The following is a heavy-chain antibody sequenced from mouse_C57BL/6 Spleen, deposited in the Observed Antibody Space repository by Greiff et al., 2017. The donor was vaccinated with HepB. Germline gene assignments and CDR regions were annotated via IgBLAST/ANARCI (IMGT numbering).Heavy chain of an antibody. CDR2: INPNNGGT. J-gene: IGHJ2*01. CDR3: ARPGNGYYY. D-gene: IGHD2-3*01. Sequence: VQLQQSGPELVKPGASVKISCKASGYTFTDYYMNWVKQSHGKSLEWIGDINPNNGGTSYNQKFKGKATLTVDKSSSTAYMELRSLTSEDSAVYYCARPGNGYYYWGQGTTLTVSS. CDR1: GYTFTDYY. V-gene: IGHV1-26*01.